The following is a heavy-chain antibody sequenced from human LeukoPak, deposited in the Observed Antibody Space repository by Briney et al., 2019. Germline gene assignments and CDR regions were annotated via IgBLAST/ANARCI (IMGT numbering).Heavy chain of an antibody. D-gene: IGHD3-10*01. J-gene: IGHJ4*02. CDR3: ARDRGPRTGFMVREAYDY. V-gene: IGHV3-74*01. CDR1: GFTFSDYW. CDR2: INTGGSIT. Sequence: GGSLRLSCAASGFTFSDYWIHWVRQAPGKGLVWVSRINTGGSITNYADSVKGRFSISRGNAKNTLYLQMSSLRAEDTAVYYCARDRGPRTGFMVREAYDYWGQGTLVTVSS.